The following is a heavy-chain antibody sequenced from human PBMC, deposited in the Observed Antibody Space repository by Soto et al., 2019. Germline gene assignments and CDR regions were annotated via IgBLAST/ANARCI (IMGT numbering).Heavy chain of an antibody. J-gene: IGHJ5*02. CDR2: IYYSGST. CDR3: AREGCSSTSFFRAWANWFDP. D-gene: IGHD2-2*01. V-gene: IGHV4-61*01. Sequence: PSETLSLTCTVSGGSVSSGSYYWSWIRQPPGKGLEWIGYIYYSGSTNYNPSLKSRVTISVDTSKNQFSLKLSSVTAADTAVYYCAREGCSSTSFFRAWANWFDPWGQGTLVTVSS. CDR1: GGSVSSGSYY.